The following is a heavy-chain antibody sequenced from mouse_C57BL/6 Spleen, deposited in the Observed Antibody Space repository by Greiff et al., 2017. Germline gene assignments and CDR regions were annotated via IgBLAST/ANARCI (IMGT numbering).Heavy chain of an antibody. CDR2: IWSGGST. Sequence: VKVEESGPGLVQPSQSLSITCTVSGFSLTSYGVHWVRQSPGKGLEWLGVIWSGGSTDYNAAFISRLSSSKDNSKSQVFFKMNSLQADDTAIYYCANNYYGSSSYAMDYGGQGTSVTASS. CDR1: GFSLTSYG. J-gene: IGHJ4*01. CDR3: ANNYYGSSSYAMDY. D-gene: IGHD1-1*01. V-gene: IGHV2-2*01.